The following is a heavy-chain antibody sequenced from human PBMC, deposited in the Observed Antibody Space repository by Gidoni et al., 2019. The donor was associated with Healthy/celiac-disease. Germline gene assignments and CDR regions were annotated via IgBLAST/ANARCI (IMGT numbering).Heavy chain of an antibody. Sequence: EVQLVESGGGLVQPGGSLRLYCAVSGFTFNNAWMNWVRQAPGKGLEWVGRIKTKTDGGTTDYAAPVKGRFTISRDDSKSTLYLQMNSLKSEDTAVYFCTTVAVAGYNWFDPWGQGTLVTVSS. CDR3: TTVAVAGYNWFDP. J-gene: IGHJ5*02. V-gene: IGHV3-15*07. D-gene: IGHD6-19*01. CDR2: IKTKTDGGTT. CDR1: GFTFNNAW.